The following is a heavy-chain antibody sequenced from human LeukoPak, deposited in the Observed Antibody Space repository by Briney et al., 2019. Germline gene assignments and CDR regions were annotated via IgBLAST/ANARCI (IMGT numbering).Heavy chain of an antibody. J-gene: IGHJ3*02. CDR3: ASRAYCSGHTCPSDAFDI. CDR2: IIPLFGIT. Sequence: SVKVSCKASGGTFHSHAISWVRQAPGQGLEWMGRIIPLFGITNYAQRFHGRVTLTADKSTNTVYMQLTSLRFEDTAVFYCASRAYCSGHTCPSDAFDIWGQGTMVTVSS. CDR1: GGTFHSHA. V-gene: IGHV1-69*04. D-gene: IGHD2-21*01.